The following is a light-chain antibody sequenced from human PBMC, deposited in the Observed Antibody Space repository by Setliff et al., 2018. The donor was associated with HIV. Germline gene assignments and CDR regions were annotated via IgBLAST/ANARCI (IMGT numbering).Light chain of an antibody. CDR2: EIN. CDR3: SSYTSISTYV. J-gene: IGLJ1*01. CDR1: SSDVGSYNR. V-gene: IGLV2-18*02. Sequence: QSALTQPPSVSGSPGQSVTISCTGTSSDVGSYNRVSWYQQPPGTAPKLMIYEINNRPSGVPDRFPGSKSGNPASLTISWLQAEDEADYYCSSYTSISTYVVGTGTKVTVL.